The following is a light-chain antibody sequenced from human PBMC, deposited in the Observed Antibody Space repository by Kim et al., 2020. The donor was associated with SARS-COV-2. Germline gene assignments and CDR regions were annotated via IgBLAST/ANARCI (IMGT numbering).Light chain of an antibody. Sequence: GKTVTFSCTRSRGSIASTYVQWYQQRPGSSPTTVIYEDNQRPSGVPDRFSGSIDSSSNSASLTISGLKTEDEADYYCQSYDSSKWVFGGGTQLTVL. CDR3: QSYDSSKWV. V-gene: IGLV6-57*01. J-gene: IGLJ3*02. CDR1: RGSIASTY. CDR2: EDN.